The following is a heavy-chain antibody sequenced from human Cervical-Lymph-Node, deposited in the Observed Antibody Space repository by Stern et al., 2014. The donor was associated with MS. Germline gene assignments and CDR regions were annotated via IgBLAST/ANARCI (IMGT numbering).Heavy chain of an antibody. J-gene: IGHJ4*02. D-gene: IGHD3-3*01. CDR3: TRGWSA. CDR1: GYTFTSDD. CDR2: MNPDSGEP. V-gene: IGHV1-8*01. Sequence: EQLGESGAEVKKPGASVKVSCKASGYTFTSDDINWVRQVPGQGLEWMGWMNPDSGEPGYAQKLRGKFTITRDLSISTAYMEMSGLKSEDTAMYYCTRGWSAWGQVTLVTVSS.